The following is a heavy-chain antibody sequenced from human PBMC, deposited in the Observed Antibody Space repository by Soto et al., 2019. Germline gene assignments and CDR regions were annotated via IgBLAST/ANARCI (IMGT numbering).Heavy chain of an antibody. V-gene: IGHV3-15*07. CDR2: IKSKTDGGTT. CDR1: GFTFSNAC. J-gene: IGHJ4*02. Sequence: PGGSLRLSCAASGFTFSNACINWVRQAPGKRLGWVGRIKSKTDGGTTDFASPVKGRFAISRDDSKSIAYLQMNSLKTEDTAVYICAGDFIQSFGWIPNWGQGTLVTVSS. D-gene: IGHD3-9*01. CDR3: AGDFIQSFGWIPN.